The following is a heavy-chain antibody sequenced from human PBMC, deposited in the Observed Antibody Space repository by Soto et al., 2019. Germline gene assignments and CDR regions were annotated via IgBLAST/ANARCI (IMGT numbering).Heavy chain of an antibody. CDR1: GGSISSYY. D-gene: IGHD3-3*01. V-gene: IGHV4-59*01. CDR2: IYYSGST. J-gene: IGHJ6*03. Sequence: SETLSLTCTVSGGSISSYYWSWIRQPPGKGLEWIGYIYYSGSTNYNPSLKSRVTISVDTSKNQFSLKLSSVTAADTAVYYCARVRSTIFGVVITLSRYYYYYMDVWGKGTTVTVSS. CDR3: ARVRSTIFGVVITLSRYYYYYMDV.